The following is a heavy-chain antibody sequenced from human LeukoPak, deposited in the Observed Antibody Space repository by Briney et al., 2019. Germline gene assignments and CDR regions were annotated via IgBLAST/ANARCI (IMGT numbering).Heavy chain of an antibody. CDR1: GFTFSSYW. CDR2: IKQDGSEK. V-gene: IGHV3-7*01. J-gene: IGHJ6*03. D-gene: IGHD3-22*01. CDR3: ARVTRYYDSSGYPGYYYYMDV. Sequence: GGSLRLSCGASGFTFSSYWMSWVRQAPGKGLEWVANIKQDGSEKYYVDSVKGRFTISRDNAKNSLYLQMNSLRAEDTAVYYCARVTRYYDSSGYPGYYYYMDVWGKGTTVTISS.